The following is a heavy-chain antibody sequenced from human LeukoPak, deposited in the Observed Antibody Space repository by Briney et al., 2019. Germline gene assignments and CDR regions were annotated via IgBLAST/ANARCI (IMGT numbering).Heavy chain of an antibody. J-gene: IGHJ6*02. CDR1: GGSISSSSYY. V-gene: IGHV4-39*01. CDR2: IYYSGST. D-gene: IGHD3-16*02. CDR3: ARHRARFDYVWGSYRYTGIDYYYYGMDV. Sequence: SETLSLTCTVSGGSISSSSYYWGWIRQPPGKGLEWIGSIYYSGSTYYNPSLKSRVTISVDTSKNQFSLKLSSVTAADTAVYYCARHRARFDYVWGSYRYTGIDYYYYGMDVWGQGTTVTVSS.